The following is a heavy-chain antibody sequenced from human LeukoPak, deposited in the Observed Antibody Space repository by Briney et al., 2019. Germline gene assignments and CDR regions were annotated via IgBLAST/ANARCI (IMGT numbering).Heavy chain of an antibody. CDR3: ARAPDRYYYGMDV. CDR1: GGSISSYY. CDR2: IYYSGST. V-gene: IGHV4-59*01. J-gene: IGHJ6*02. Sequence: KPSETLSLTCTVSGGSISSYYWSWFRQPPGKGLEWIGYIYYSGSTNYNPSLKSRVTISVDTSKNQFSLKLSSVTAADTAVYYCARAPDRYYYGMDVWGQGTTVTVSS.